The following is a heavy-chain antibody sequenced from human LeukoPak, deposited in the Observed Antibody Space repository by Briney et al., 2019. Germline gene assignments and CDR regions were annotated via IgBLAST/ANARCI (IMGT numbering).Heavy chain of an antibody. D-gene: IGHD3-22*01. Sequence: PGGSLRLSCAAPGFTFSSYTMHWVRQAPGKGLEWVAVISYDGSNKYYADSVKGRFTISRDNSKNALYLQMNSLRAEDTAVYYCASPTYFYESSGYLGVYYLDYWGQGTLVTVSS. J-gene: IGHJ4*02. CDR3: ASPTYFYESSGYLGVYYLDY. CDR1: GFTFSSYT. CDR2: ISYDGSNK. V-gene: IGHV3-30-3*01.